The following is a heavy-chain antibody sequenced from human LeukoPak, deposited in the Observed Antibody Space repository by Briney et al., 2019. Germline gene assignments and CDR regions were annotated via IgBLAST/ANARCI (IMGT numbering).Heavy chain of an antibody. J-gene: IGHJ4*02. CDR2: IYYSGST. CDR1: GGSISSGGYY. V-gene: IGHV4-31*03. D-gene: IGHD7-27*01. Sequence: SETLSLTCTVSGGSISSGGYYWSWIRQHPGKGLEWIGYIYYSGSTYYNPSLKSRVTISVDTSKNQFPLKLSSVTAADTAVYYCARGMAATGGIFDYWGQGTLVTVSS. CDR3: ARGMAATGGIFDY.